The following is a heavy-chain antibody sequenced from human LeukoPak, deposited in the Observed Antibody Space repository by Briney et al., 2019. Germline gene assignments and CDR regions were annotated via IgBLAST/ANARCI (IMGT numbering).Heavy chain of an antibody. J-gene: IGHJ3*02. CDR3: ARDGEAEEVDAFDI. CDR2: ISASGGST. D-gene: IGHD7-27*01. CDR1: GFSFSTYA. V-gene: IGHV3-23*01. Sequence: GGSLRLSCAASGFSFSTYAMSWVRQAPGKGLEWVTAISASGGSTYYADSVKGRFTISRDNSKNALYLQMNSLRAEDTAVYYCARDGEAEEVDAFDIWGQGTMVTVSS.